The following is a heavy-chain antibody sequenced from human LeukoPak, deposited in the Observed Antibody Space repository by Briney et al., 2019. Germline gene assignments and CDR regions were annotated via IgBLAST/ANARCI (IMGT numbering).Heavy chain of an antibody. D-gene: IGHD2-2*01. CDR3: ARDLDCSSTSCSDY. CDR2: ISAYNGNT. J-gene: IGHJ4*02. CDR1: GYTFTSYG. V-gene: IGHV1-18*01. Sequence: ASVKVSCKASGYTFTSYGISWVRQAPGQGLEWMGWISAYNGNTNYAQKLQGRVTMTTDTSTSTAYMELRSLRSDDTAVYYCARDLDCSSTSCSDYWGQGTLVTVPS.